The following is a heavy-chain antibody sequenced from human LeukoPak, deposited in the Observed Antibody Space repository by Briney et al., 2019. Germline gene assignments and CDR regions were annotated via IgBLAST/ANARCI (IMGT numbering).Heavy chain of an antibody. CDR3: ARVRRGYYYDSSGYYRAGYFDY. J-gene: IGHJ4*02. V-gene: IGHV4-59*12. D-gene: IGHD3-22*01. CDR1: GGSIGTYY. Sequence: SETLSLTCTVSGGSIGTYYWSWVRQSPGKGLEWIGYIYVTGNRYNPYLQSRVTISVDTSKNQFSLKLSSVTAADTAVYYRARVRRGYYYDSSGYYRAGYFDYWGQGTLVTVSS. CDR2: IYVTGN.